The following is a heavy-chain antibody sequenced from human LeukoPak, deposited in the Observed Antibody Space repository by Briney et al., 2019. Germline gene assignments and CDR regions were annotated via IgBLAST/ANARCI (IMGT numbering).Heavy chain of an antibody. Sequence: SETLSLTCTVSGYSISSGYYWGWIRQPPGKGLEWIGSIYHSGSTYYNPSLKSRVTISVDTSKSQFSLKLSSVTAADTAVYYCARDRRIGQLVRNNWFDPWGQGTLVTVSS. V-gene: IGHV4-38-2*02. D-gene: IGHD6-6*01. CDR1: GYSISSGYY. CDR3: ARDRRIGQLVRNNWFDP. CDR2: IYHSGST. J-gene: IGHJ5*02.